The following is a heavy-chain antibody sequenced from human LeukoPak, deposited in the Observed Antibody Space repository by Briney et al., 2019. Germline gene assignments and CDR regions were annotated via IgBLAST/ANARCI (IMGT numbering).Heavy chain of an antibody. CDR1: GYTFTSFA. CDR3: ARGHYYDSSGYYYAYYFDY. CDR2: ISAYNGNT. Sequence: ASVKVSCKASGYTFTSFAISWVRQAPGQGLEWMGWISAYNGNTNYAQNLQGRVTMTTDTSTSTAYMELRSLRSDDTAVYYCARGHYYDSSGYYYAYYFDYWGQGTLVTVSS. J-gene: IGHJ4*02. D-gene: IGHD3-22*01. V-gene: IGHV1-18*01.